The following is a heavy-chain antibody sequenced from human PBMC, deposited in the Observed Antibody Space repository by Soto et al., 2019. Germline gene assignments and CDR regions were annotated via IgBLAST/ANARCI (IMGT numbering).Heavy chain of an antibody. CDR2: IVVGSGNT. J-gene: IGHJ6*02. V-gene: IGHV1-58*01. Sequence: SVMVSCKASGFTFTSSAVQWVRQARGQRLEWIGWIVVGSGNTNYAQKFQERVTITRDMSTSTAYMELSSLRSEDTAVYYCAADANKVTNRRSIGMDVWGQGTTVTVSS. D-gene: IGHD4-4*01. CDR1: GFTFTSSA. CDR3: AADANKVTNRRSIGMDV.